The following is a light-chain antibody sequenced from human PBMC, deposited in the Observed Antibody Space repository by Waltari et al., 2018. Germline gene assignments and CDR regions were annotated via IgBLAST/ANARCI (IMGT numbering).Light chain of an antibody. CDR1: QNINTY. V-gene: IGKV1-39*01. J-gene: IGKJ2*01. CDR2: ATC. CDR3: QQSYTTPRT. Sequence: DIQMTQSPSSLSASVGDRVTITCRASQNINTYLNWYQQKVGRAPKLLIYATCSLQSGVPSRFSGSGSGTHFTLTINSLQPEDFATYSCQQSYTTPRTFGQGTNLEIK.